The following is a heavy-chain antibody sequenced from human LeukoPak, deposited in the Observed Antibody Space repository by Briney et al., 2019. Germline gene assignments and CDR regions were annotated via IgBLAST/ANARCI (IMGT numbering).Heavy chain of an antibody. Sequence: GASVKVSCKASGGTFSSYAISWVRQAPGQGLEWMGGIIPIFGTANYAQKFQGRVTITADESASTAYMELSSLRSEDTAVYYCARAPYYYDSSGYYSYYYYYYYMDVWGKGTTVTISS. D-gene: IGHD3-22*01. CDR3: ARAPYYYDSSGYYSYYYYYYYMDV. J-gene: IGHJ6*03. CDR1: GGTFSSYA. V-gene: IGHV1-69*13. CDR2: IIPIFGTA.